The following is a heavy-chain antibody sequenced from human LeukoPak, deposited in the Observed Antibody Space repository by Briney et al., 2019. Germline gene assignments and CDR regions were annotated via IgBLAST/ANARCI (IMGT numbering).Heavy chain of an antibody. CDR3: ARLGDSSGYYGMDV. CDR2: MNPNSGNT. D-gene: IGHD3-22*01. CDR1: GYTFTSYD. V-gene: IGHV1-8*01. Sequence: ASVKVSCKASGYTFTSYDINWVRQATGQGLEWMGWMNPNSGNTGYAQKFQGRVTITRSTSISTAYMELSSLRSEDTAVYYCARLGDSSGYYGMDVWGQGTTVTVSS. J-gene: IGHJ6*02.